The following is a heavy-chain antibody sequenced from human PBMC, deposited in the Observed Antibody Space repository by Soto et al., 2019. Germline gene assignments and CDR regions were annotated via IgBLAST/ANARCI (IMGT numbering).Heavy chain of an antibody. CDR1: GFTFSSYG. CDR2: ISYDGSNK. Sequence: VQLVESGGGVVQPGRSLRLSCAASGFTFSSYGMHWVRQAPGKGLEWVAVISYDGSNKYYADSVKGRFTISRDNSKNTLYLQMNSLRAEDTAVYYCAKESPRWELLLDSWGQGTLVTVSS. D-gene: IGHD1-26*01. J-gene: IGHJ4*02. CDR3: AKESPRWELLLDS. V-gene: IGHV3-30*18.